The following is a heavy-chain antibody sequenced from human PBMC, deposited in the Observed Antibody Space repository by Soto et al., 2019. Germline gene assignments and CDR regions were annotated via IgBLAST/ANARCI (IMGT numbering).Heavy chain of an antibody. Sequence: QVHLLQSGAEVQKPGASVKISCRASGYTFTSYALQWVRQAPGQRLEWMGWINAGNGDTKYSQKFQGRVTITRDTSATTAYMELSSLRTEDTAVYYCARDDRSSIDCWGQRTLVTVSS. J-gene: IGHJ4*02. CDR2: INAGNGDT. D-gene: IGHD6-6*01. CDR3: ARDDRSSIDC. CDR1: GYTFTSYA. V-gene: IGHV1-3*01.